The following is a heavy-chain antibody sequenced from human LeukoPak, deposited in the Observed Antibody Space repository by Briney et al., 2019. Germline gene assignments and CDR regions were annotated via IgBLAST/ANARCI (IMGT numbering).Heavy chain of an antibody. D-gene: IGHD2-21*02. CDR3: AKDIYCGGDCYIRAGDS. J-gene: IGHJ4*02. V-gene: IGHV3-66*01. Sequence: GGSLRLSCAASGFTVSNNYMSWVRQAPGKGLEWVSVIYSVGSTYYADSVKGRFIVSRDNSQNTLYLQMNSLRAEDTAIYYCAKDIYCGGDCYIRAGDSWGQGTLVTVSS. CDR1: GFTVSNNY. CDR2: IYSVGST.